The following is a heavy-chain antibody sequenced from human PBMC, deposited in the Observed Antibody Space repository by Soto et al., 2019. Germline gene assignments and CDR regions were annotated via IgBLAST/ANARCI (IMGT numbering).Heavy chain of an antibody. J-gene: IGHJ6*02. V-gene: IGHV3-30-3*01. CDR2: ISYDGSNK. Sequence: GGSLRLSCAASGFTFSSYAMHWVRQAPGKGLEWVAVISYDGSNKYYADSVKGRFTISRDNSKNTLYLQMNSLRAEDTAVYYCARGSTTVTDDHSYGMDVWGQGTTVTVSS. D-gene: IGHD4-17*01. CDR1: GFTFSSYA. CDR3: ARGSTTVTDDHSYGMDV.